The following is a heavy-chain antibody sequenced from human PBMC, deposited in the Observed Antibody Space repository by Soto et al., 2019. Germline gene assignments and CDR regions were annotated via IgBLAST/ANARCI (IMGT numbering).Heavy chain of an antibody. CDR1: GYTFTSYG. CDR2: ISAYNGNT. Sequence: QVQLVQSGAEVKEPGASVKVSCKASGYTFTSYGLNWVRQAPGQGLEWMGWISAYNGNTNYAQKFQGRVTMTTDTTTSTAYMELRGLRTDDTAVYYCGRSGSRGYYLDYWGQGTLVSVSA. D-gene: IGHD3-22*01. V-gene: IGHV1-18*01. CDR3: GRSGSRGYYLDY. J-gene: IGHJ4*02.